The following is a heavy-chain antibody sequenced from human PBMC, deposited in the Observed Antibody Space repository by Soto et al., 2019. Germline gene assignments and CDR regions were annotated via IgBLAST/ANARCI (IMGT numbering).Heavy chain of an antibody. J-gene: IGHJ4*02. CDR3: AKKVNSGPGSQYFDY. CDR1: GFTFSSYS. Sequence: LRLSCAASGFTFSSYSMSWIRQAPGKGLEWVSGFRTGGDDGTTYYADSVKGRFTISRDNSKNTLFLQMNSLRAEDTAIYYCAKKVNSGPGSQYFDYWGQGTLVTVS. V-gene: IGHV3-23*01. CDR2: FRTGGDDGTT. D-gene: IGHD3-10*01.